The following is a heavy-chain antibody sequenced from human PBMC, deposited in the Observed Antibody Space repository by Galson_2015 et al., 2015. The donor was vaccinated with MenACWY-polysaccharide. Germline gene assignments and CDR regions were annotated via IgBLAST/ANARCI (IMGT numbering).Heavy chain of an antibody. D-gene: IGHD3-10*01. Sequence: SETLSLTCTVSGGSITGYYWNWVRQPPGKGLEWIGYIYSSGSSSYNSSFNSRVTMSVDMSKSQFSLNLRSVNDADTALYYCARDRGLTPKGGRGLDYWGQGTLVTVSS. V-gene: IGHV4-59*01. J-gene: IGHJ4*02. CDR2: IYSSGSS. CDR1: GGSITGYY. CDR3: ARDRGLTPKGGRGLDY.